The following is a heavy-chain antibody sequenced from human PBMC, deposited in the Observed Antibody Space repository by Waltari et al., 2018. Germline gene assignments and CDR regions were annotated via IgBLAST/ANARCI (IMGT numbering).Heavy chain of an antibody. CDR1: GFTFGDYA. V-gene: IGHV3-49*04. J-gene: IGHJ4*02. Sequence: EVQLVESGGGLVQPGRSLRLSCTASGFTFGDYAMSWVRQAPGKGLAWVGFIRSKAYGGTTEYDASVKGRFTISRDDSKSIAYLQMNSLKTEDTAVYYCTAAYCTNGVCFDYWGQGTLVTVSS. CDR3: TAAYCTNGVCFDY. D-gene: IGHD2-8*01. CDR2: IRSKAYGGTT.